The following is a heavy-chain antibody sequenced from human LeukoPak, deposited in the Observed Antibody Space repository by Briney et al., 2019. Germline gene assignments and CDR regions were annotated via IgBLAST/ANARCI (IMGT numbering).Heavy chain of an antibody. CDR3: ARLRKGRYFDYFFES. V-gene: IGHV4-39*02. J-gene: IGHJ4*02. CDR1: GDSVSTINSY. Sequence: SETLSLTCTVSGDSVSTINSYWGWIRQPPGKGLEWIGNVYYSGRANYSPSLRSLVTMSVDTSKNRLSLKMTSVTAADTAVYFCARLRKGRYFDYFFESWGQGALVTVSS. D-gene: IGHD3-9*01. CDR2: VYYSGRA.